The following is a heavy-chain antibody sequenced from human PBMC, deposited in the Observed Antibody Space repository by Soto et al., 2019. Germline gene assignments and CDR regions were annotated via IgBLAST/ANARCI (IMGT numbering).Heavy chain of an antibody. CDR2: IYPGDSDT. V-gene: IGHV5-51*01. J-gene: IGHJ4*02. D-gene: IGHD2-2*01. CDR1: GYSFTSYW. CDR3: DRSPYCSTTSCYPRSFDY. Sequence: PGESLKISCKGSGYSFTSYWIGWVRQMPGKGLEWMGIIYPGDSDTRYSPSFQGQVTISADKSISTAYLQWSSLKASDTAMYYCDRSPYCSTTSCYPRSFDYWGQGTLVTVSS.